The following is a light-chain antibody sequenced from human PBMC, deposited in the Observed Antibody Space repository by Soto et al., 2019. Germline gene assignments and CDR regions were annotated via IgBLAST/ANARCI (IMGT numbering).Light chain of an antibody. CDR1: QVIGSL. V-gene: IGKV1-9*01. CDR2: TAS. J-gene: IGKJ5*01. CDR3: QHRHSYPIT. Sequence: DIPLTQSPSFLSASIGDRVTITCRASQVIGSLLAWYQQKPGKAPKLLIHTASTLYSGVPSRFSGSGSGTEFTLTISSLQPEDFATYYCQHRHSYPITFGQGTRLEIK.